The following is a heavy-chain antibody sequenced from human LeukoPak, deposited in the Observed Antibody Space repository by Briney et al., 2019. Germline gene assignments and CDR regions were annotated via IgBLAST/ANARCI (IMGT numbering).Heavy chain of an antibody. J-gene: IGHJ5*02. V-gene: IGHV3-48*03. CDR2: ISSSGSTI. CDR3: ARDRRIPVAAIWFDP. CDR1: GFTFSSYE. D-gene: IGHD6-19*01. Sequence: PGGSLRLSCAASGFTFSSYEMNWVRQAPGKGLEWVSYISSSGSTISYADSVRGRFTITRDNAKNSLYLQMNSLSAEDTAIYYCARDRRIPVAAIWFDPWGQGTLVTVSS.